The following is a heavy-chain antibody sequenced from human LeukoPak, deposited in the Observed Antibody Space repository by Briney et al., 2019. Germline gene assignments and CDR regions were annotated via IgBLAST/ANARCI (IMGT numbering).Heavy chain of an antibody. Sequence: GGSLRLSCAASGFIFTSDRMNWVRQAPGKGLEWVANIKHDGSEQIYVDSVKGRFTISRDNAKDSVYLQMNSLRAEDTAVYYCTRGLGEHGGVSDRWGQGTLVIVS. CDR3: TRGLGEHGGVSDR. V-gene: IGHV3-7*01. CDR2: IKHDGSEQ. D-gene: IGHD3-16*01. J-gene: IGHJ5*02. CDR1: GFIFTSDR.